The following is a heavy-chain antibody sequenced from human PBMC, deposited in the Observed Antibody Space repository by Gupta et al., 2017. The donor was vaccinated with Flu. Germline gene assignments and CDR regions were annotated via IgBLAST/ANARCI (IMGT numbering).Heavy chain of an antibody. CDR3: ASAREFRPGVRSSWNYFDS. D-gene: IGHD6-13*01. Sequence: WNWLRQPPGKGLEWIGYVYGGGTPDYNPSLKSRLTISADMSKNQVSLSLTSVTTAEKATYYCASAREFRPGVRSSWNYFDSWGPVALVTVSS. CDR2: VYGGGTP. V-gene: IGHV4-59*03. J-gene: IGHJ4*02.